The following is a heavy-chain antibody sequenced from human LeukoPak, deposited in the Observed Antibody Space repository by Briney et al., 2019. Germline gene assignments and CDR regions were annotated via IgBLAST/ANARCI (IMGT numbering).Heavy chain of an antibody. Sequence: ASVKVSCKASGYTFTSYGISWVRQAPGQGLEWMGWINTNTGNPTYAQGFTGRFVFSLDTSVSTAYLQISSLKAEDTAVYYCAGGAYYYGSSGYHWGQGTLVTVSS. CDR3: AGGAYYYGSSGYH. V-gene: IGHV7-4-1*02. J-gene: IGHJ4*02. CDR1: GYTFTSYG. CDR2: INTNTGNP. D-gene: IGHD3-22*01.